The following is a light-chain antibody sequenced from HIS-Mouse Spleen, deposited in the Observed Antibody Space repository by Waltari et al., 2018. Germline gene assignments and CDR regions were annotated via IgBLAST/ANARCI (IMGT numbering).Light chain of an antibody. CDR1: ALPKKY. Sequence: SYELTQPPSVSVSPGQTARITCSGDALPKKYAYWYQQKSGQAPLLVIYEDSKRPAGIPERFSGSRSGTMGTWTISGDQVEDEADYYCYSTDSSGNHRVFGGGTKLTVL. V-gene: IGLV3-10*01. CDR3: YSTDSSGNHRV. J-gene: IGLJ2*01. CDR2: EDS.